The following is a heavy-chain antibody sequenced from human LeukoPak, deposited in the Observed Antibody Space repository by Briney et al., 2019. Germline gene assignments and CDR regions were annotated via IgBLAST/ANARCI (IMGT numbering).Heavy chain of an antibody. CDR3: ARAGPDSGYFVDY. Sequence: SETLSLTCAVYGGSFGGYYWSWIRQPPGKGLEWIGEINHSGSTNYNPSLKGRVTISVDTSKNQFSLKLSSVTAADAAVYYCARAGPDSGYFVDYWGQGTLVTVSS. CDR2: INHSGST. J-gene: IGHJ4*02. CDR1: GGSFGGYY. D-gene: IGHD3-22*01. V-gene: IGHV4-34*01.